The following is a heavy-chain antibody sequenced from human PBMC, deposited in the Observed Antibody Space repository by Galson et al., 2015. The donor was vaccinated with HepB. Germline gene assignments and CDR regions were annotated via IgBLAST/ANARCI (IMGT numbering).Heavy chain of an antibody. V-gene: IGHV4-4*02. CDR1: GGSISSSNW. J-gene: IGHJ4*02. CDR3: ARDGGYCTNGVCYTNFDY. D-gene: IGHD2-8*01. CDR2: IYHSGST. Sequence: ETLSLTCTVSGGSISSSNWWSWVRQPPGKGLEWIGEIYHSGSTNYNPSLKSRVTISVDKSKNQFSLKLSSVTAADTAVYYCARDGGYCTNGVCYTNFDYWGQGTLVTVSS.